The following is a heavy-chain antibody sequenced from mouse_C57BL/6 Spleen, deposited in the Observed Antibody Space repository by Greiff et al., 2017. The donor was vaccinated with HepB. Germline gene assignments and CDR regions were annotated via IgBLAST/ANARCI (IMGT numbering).Heavy chain of an antibody. CDR3: ARNEDYDGHWYCGV. Sequence: VHLVESGPGLVQPSQSLSITCTVSGFSLTSYGVHWVRQSPGKGLEWLGVIWSGGSTDYNAAFISRLSISKDNSKSQVFFKMNSLQADDTAIYYCARNEDYDGHWYCGVWGTGTTVTVSS. CDR2: IWSGGST. CDR1: GFSLTSYG. D-gene: IGHD2-4*01. J-gene: IGHJ1*03. V-gene: IGHV2-2*01.